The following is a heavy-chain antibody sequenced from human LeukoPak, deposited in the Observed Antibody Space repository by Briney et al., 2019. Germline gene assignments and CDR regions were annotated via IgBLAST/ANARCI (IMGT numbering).Heavy chain of an antibody. V-gene: IGHV1-2*02. Sequence: ASVKVSCKASGYTFTDYYMHWVRQAPGQGLEWMGWINPHSGGTDHAQKFQGRVTMTRDTSISTAYMELSRLRSDDTAVYYCARDREYYYGSGSYYIWFDPWGQGTLVTVSS. J-gene: IGHJ5*02. CDR3: ARDREYYYGSGSYYIWFDP. CDR2: INPHSGGT. D-gene: IGHD3-10*01. CDR1: GYTFTDYY.